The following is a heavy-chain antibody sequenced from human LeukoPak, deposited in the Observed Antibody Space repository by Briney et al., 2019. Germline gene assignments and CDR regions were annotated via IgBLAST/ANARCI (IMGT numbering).Heavy chain of an antibody. D-gene: IGHD6-13*01. Sequence: GSLRLSCAALGVTTDDYGMSWVRQASGKGLGWVSLICWDGTKTYYEESVKGRFTISRDSAEKTLYLQMTSLRDDETACYYSVKELSSNLYSFDYWGERTLVTVSS. CDR3: VKELSSNLYSFDY. CDR1: GVTTDDYG. J-gene: IGHJ4*02. V-gene: IGHV3-20*04. CDR2: ICWDGTKT.